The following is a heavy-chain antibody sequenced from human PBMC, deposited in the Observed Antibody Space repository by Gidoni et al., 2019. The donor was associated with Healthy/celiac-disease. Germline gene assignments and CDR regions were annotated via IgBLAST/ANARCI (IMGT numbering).Heavy chain of an antibody. CDR3: ARAFWSGYPDAFDI. D-gene: IGHD3-3*01. J-gene: IGHJ3*02. Sequence: EVQLVESGGGLVKPGGSLRLSCAASGFTFSSYSMNWVRQAPGKGLEWVLYISSSSSYIYYADSVKGRLTISRDNAKNSLYLQMNSLRAEDTAVYYCARAFWSGYPDAFDIWGQGTMVTVSS. CDR2: ISSSSSYI. CDR1: GFTFSSYS. V-gene: IGHV3-21*01.